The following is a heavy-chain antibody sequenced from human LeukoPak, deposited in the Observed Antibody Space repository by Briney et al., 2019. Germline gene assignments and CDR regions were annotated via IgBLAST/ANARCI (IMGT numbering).Heavy chain of an antibody. D-gene: IGHD6-19*01. CDR2: IDPSDSYT. CDR1: GYSFTSYW. CDR3: ARHSAGIVVAGK. Sequence: GESLKISCKGSGYSFTSYWISWVRQMPGNGLEWMGRIDPSDSYTNYSPSFQGHVTISADKSISTVYLQWSSLKASDTAMYYCARHSAGIVVAGKWGQGTLVTVSS. J-gene: IGHJ4*02. V-gene: IGHV5-10-1*01.